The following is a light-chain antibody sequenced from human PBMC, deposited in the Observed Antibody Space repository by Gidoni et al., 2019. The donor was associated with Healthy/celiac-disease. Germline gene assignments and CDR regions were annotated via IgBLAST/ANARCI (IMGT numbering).Light chain of an antibody. CDR1: QSVLYSSNNKNY. Sequence: DIVMTQSPDSLAVSLGERATINCKSSQSVLYSSNNKNYLAWYQQKPGQPPKLLIYWASTRESGVPDRFSGNGSGTDFTLTISSLQAEDVAVYYCQQYYSTPYTFXXXTKLEIK. V-gene: IGKV4-1*01. CDR2: WAS. J-gene: IGKJ2*01. CDR3: QQYYSTPYT.